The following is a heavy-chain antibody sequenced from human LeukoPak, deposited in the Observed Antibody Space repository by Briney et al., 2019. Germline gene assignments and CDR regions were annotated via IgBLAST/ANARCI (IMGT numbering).Heavy chain of an antibody. D-gene: IGHD1-26*01. V-gene: IGHV5-51*01. CDR3: ASTPRYSGSYGSSFDY. CDR1: GYSTNTYW. CDR2: IYPGDSDT. Sequence: GEPLKISCKGSGYSTNTYWIGWVRQMPGKGLEWMGIIYPGDSDTRYSPSFQGQVTISADKSISTAYLQWSSLKASDTAMYYCASTPRYSGSYGSSFDYWGQGTLVTVSS. J-gene: IGHJ4*02.